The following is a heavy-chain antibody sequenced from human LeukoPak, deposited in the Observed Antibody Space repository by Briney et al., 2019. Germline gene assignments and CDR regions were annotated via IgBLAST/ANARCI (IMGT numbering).Heavy chain of an antibody. V-gene: IGHV3-72*01. CDR3: ARGPTVTFNYHYGMDV. J-gene: IGHJ6*02. D-gene: IGHD4-17*01. CDR1: VFTFSDHY. CDR2: TRTKAKDYTT. Sequence: GGSLRLSCATSVFTFSDHYIDWVRQAPGKGLEWVARTRTKAKDYTTEYAASVKGRFTVSRDESMHSLYLQMNSLKTEDTAVYYCARGPTVTFNYHYGMDVWGQGPRSPSP.